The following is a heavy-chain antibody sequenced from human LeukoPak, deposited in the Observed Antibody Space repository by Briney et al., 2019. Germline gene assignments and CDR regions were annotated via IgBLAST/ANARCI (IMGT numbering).Heavy chain of an antibody. D-gene: IGHD6-13*01. CDR1: GETFSDYY. J-gene: IGHJ4*02. CDR3: ARRGRGQQLILRRYFFDS. CDR2: INHSGDT. Sequence: SETLSLTCAGSGETFSDYYWNWIRQPPGQGLEWLGGINHSGDTHYTPSLKSRVTMSIDTSKNQFSLKLTSVTAADTAVYFCARRGRGQQLILRRYFFDSWGQGTLVSVSS. V-gene: IGHV4-34*01.